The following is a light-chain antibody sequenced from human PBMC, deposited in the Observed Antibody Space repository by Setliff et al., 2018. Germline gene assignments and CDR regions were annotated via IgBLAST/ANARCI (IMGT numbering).Light chain of an antibody. CDR2: EVS. J-gene: IGLJ1*01. CDR3: SSYAGSLYV. V-gene: IGLV2-8*01. Sequence: QSVLTQPPSASGSPGQSVTISCTGTSSDVGGYNYVSWCQQHPGKAPKLMIYEVSKRPSGVPDRFSGSKSGNTASLTVSGLQAEDEADYYCSSYAGSLYVFGTGTK. CDR1: SSDVGGYNY.